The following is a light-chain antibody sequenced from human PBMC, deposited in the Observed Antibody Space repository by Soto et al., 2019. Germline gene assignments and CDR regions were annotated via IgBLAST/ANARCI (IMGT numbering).Light chain of an antibody. CDR2: GNI. V-gene: IGLV1-40*01. Sequence: QSVLTQPPSVSGAPGQRVTISCTVTSSNIGAGFDVHWYQQLPGTAPKLLIYGNIYRPSGVPDRFSGSKSGTSASLAIAGLQAEDEAEYFCQSYDSSLSGFYVFGSGTKVTVL. CDR1: SSNIGAGFD. J-gene: IGLJ1*01. CDR3: QSYDSSLSGFYV.